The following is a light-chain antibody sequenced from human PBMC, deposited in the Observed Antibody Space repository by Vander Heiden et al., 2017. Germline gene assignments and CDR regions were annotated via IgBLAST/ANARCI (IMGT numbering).Light chain of an antibody. CDR3: QQRSNWPPWT. Sequence: EIVLTQSLATLSLSPGERATLSCRASQSVSSYLAWYQQKPGQAPRLLIYDASNRATGIPARFSGRGSGTDFTLTISSLEPEDFAVYYCQQRSNWPPWTFGQGTKLEIK. J-gene: IGKJ2*02. V-gene: IGKV3-11*01. CDR2: DAS. CDR1: QSVSSY.